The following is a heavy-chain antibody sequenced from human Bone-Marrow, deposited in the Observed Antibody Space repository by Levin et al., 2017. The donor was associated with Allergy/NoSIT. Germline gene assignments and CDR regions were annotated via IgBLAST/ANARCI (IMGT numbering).Heavy chain of an antibody. CDR2: ISYDGKNE. CDR1: GFTLSNYG. V-gene: IGHV3-30*03. CDR3: ARDREPFFYYYYMDV. Sequence: LSLTCAASGFTLSNYGMHWVRQAPGKGLEWVALISYDGKNELYADSVKGRFTISRDTSKSTLYLQVNSLRAEDTAVYYCARDREPFFYYYYMDVWGKGTTVTVSS. J-gene: IGHJ6*03. D-gene: IGHD2/OR15-2a*01.